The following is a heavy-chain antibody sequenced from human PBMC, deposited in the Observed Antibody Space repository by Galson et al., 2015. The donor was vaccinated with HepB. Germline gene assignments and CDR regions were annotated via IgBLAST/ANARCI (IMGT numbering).Heavy chain of an antibody. CDR1: GFTFSSYA. CDR3: ARDDDGSGYQRTFDL. J-gene: IGHJ3*01. V-gene: IGHV3-23*01. CDR2: FSSGGGSK. Sequence: SLRLSCAASGFTFSSYAMSWVRQAPGKGLEWVSAFSSGGGSKYYADSVKGRFTISRDNSKNTLYLQMNSLRAEDTAMYYCARDDDGSGYQRTFDLWGQATMVTVSS. D-gene: IGHD3-22*01.